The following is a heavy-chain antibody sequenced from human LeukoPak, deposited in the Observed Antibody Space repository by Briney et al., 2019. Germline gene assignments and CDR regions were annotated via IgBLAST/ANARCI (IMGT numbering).Heavy chain of an antibody. CDR1: GGTFSSYA. J-gene: IGHJ4*02. CDR2: IIPILGTA. D-gene: IGHD3-3*01. Sequence: ASVKVSCKASGGTFSSYAISWVRQAPGQGLEWMGGIIPILGTANYAQKFQGRVTITADESTSTAYMELSSLRSEDTAVYYCARDASMYYDFWSGYYTLDYWGQGTLVTVSS. V-gene: IGHV1-69*13. CDR3: ARDASMYYDFWSGYYTLDY.